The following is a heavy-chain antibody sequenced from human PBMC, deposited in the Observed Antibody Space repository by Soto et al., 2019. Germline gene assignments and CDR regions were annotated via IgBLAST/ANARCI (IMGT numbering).Heavy chain of an antibody. V-gene: IGHV1-69*13. D-gene: IGHD6-6*01. CDR1: GGTFSSYA. Sequence: GASVKVSCKASGGTFSSYAISWVRQAPGQGLEWMGGIIPIFGTANYAQKFQGRVTITADESTSTAYMELSSLRSEDTAVYYCARSEQLVPYYYYGMDVWGQGTTVTVSS. J-gene: IGHJ6*02. CDR2: IIPIFGTA. CDR3: ARSEQLVPYYYYGMDV.